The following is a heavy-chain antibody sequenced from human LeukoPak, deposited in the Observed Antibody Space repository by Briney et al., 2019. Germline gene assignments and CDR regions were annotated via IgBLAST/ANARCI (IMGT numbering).Heavy chain of an antibody. Sequence: PSETLSLTCAVYGGSFSGYYWSWIRQPPGKGLEWIGEINHSGSTNYNPSLKSRVIISVDTSKNQLSLKLSSVTAADTAVYYCAALYCSRSSCYFDYWGQGTLVTVSS. D-gene: IGHD2-2*01. CDR3: AALYCSRSSCYFDY. CDR1: GGSFSGYY. J-gene: IGHJ4*02. V-gene: IGHV4-34*01. CDR2: INHSGST.